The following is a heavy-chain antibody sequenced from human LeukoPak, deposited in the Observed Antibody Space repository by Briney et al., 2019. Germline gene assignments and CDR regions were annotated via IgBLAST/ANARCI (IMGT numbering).Heavy chain of an antibody. J-gene: IGHJ4*02. CDR1: GFTFSMYA. V-gene: IGHV3-23*01. CDR3: AKDSVGVAGPDY. CDR2: ISVDGGGT. D-gene: IGHD6-19*01. Sequence: PGGPLRLSCAASGFTFSMYAMSWVRQAPGKGLESVSVISVDGGGTYYADSVKGRFTISRDNSKSTLYLQMNSLRAEDTAVYYCAKDSVGVAGPDYWGQGSLVTVSS.